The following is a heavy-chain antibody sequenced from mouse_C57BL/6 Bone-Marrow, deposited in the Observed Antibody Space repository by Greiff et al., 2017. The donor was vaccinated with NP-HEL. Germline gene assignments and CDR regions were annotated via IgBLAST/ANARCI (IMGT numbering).Heavy chain of an antibody. Sequence: VQLQQSGPELVKPGASVKISCKASGYSFTDYIMNWVKQSNGKSLEWIGVINPNYGITSYNQKFKGKATLTVDQSSSTAYMQLNSLTSEDSAVYYCARRGFITTVVAPGFDYWGQGTTLTVSS. J-gene: IGHJ2*01. V-gene: IGHV1-39*01. CDR2: INPNYGIT. D-gene: IGHD1-1*01. CDR3: ARRGFITTVVAPGFDY. CDR1: GYSFTDYI.